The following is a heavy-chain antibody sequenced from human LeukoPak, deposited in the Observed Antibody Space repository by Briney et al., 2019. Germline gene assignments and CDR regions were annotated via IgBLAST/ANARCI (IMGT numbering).Heavy chain of an antibody. J-gene: IGHJ4*02. CDR2: ISYDGNNN. D-gene: IGHD2/OR15-2a*01. CDR1: GFTFSTYA. Sequence: GGSLRLSCAASGFTFSTYAMHWVRQAPGKGLEWVALISYDGNNNYYADSVKGRFTISRDNPRNTLYLQMNSLRAEDTAVYYCAKDLLWQIDYWGQGTLVTVSS. V-gene: IGHV3-30*04. CDR3: AKDLLWQIDY.